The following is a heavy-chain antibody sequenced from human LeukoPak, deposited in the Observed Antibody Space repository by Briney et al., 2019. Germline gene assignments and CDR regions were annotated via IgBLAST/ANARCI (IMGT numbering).Heavy chain of an antibody. CDR2: INHSGST. CDR3: ARGYYGFDY. CDR1: GGSISSSSYY. D-gene: IGHD1-26*01. Sequence: SETLSLTCTVSGGSISSSSYYWSWIRQPPGKGLEWIGEINHSGSTNYNPSLKSRVTISVDTSKNQFSLKLSSVTAADTAVYYCARGYYGFDYWGQGTLVTVSS. J-gene: IGHJ4*02. V-gene: IGHV4-39*07.